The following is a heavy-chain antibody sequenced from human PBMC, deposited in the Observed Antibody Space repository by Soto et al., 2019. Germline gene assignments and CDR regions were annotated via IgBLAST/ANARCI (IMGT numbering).Heavy chain of an antibody. CDR2: ISSDGHHQ. D-gene: IGHD3-22*01. V-gene: IGHV3-30*03. CDR3: GREHFDSSGKIDS. Sequence: PGGSLRLSCATSGFSFNDYAMYWVRQAPGQGLEWVAIISSDGHHQFYLDNLRGRFTVSRDNSKNTLYLQMNSLRPEDTAVYYCGREHFDSSGKIDSWGQGTLVTVSS. CDR1: GFSFNDYA. J-gene: IGHJ4*02.